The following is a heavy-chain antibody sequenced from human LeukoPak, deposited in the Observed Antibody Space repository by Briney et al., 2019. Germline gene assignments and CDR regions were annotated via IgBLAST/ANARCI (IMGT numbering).Heavy chain of an antibody. J-gene: IGHJ5*02. D-gene: IGHD2-21*02. CDR3: ARARTAIPLGYNWFDP. CDR1: GYTFTSYD. Sequence: ASVKVSCKASGYTFTSYDINWVRQATGQGLEWMGWMNPNSGNTGYAQKFQGRVTITRNTSISKAYMELRSLRSEDTAVYYCARARTAIPLGYNWFDPWGQGTQVTVSS. V-gene: IGHV1-8*03. CDR2: MNPNSGNT.